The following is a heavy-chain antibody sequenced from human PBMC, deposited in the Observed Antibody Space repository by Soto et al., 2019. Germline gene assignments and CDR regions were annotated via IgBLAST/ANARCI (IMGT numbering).Heavy chain of an antibody. CDR1: GGSFSGYY. CDR3: ARALGGTGRFYYYGMDV. Sequence: SETLSLTCAVYGGSFSGYYWIWIRQPPGKGLEWIGEVNDSGSTNCNPSLKSRVTISKVTSKNQFSLKLSSVTAADTAVYYCARALGGTGRFYYYGMDVWGQGTTGTVSS. CDR2: VNDSGST. V-gene: IGHV4-34*01. J-gene: IGHJ6*02. D-gene: IGHD3-16*01.